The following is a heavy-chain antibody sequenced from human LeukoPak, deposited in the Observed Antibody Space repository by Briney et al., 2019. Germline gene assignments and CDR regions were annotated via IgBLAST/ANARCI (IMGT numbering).Heavy chain of an antibody. CDR1: RFTFNSYW. Sequence: GGSLRLSCAASRFTFNSYWVSWVRQAPGKGLEWVANIKQDGTEKYYVDSVKGRFTISRDNAKNSLYLQMNSLRAEDTAVYYCARDNYYGSGSSDYWGQGTLVTVSS. V-gene: IGHV3-7*01. D-gene: IGHD3-10*01. J-gene: IGHJ4*02. CDR2: IKQDGTEK. CDR3: ARDNYYGSGSSDY.